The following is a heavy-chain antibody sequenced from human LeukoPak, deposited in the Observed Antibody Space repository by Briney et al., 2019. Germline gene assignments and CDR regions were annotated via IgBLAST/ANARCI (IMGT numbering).Heavy chain of an antibody. J-gene: IGHJ3*02. Sequence: GESLKTSCKGSGYRFTSYWIGWVRPMPGKGLEWMGIIYPGDSDTRYSPSFQGQVTISADESISTAYLQWSSLKASDPAMYYCARPTYCSGGSGSGSAFDIWGQGTLVTVSS. V-gene: IGHV5-51*01. D-gene: IGHD2-15*01. CDR2: IYPGDSDT. CDR3: ARPTYCSGGSGSGSAFDI. CDR1: GYRFTSYW.